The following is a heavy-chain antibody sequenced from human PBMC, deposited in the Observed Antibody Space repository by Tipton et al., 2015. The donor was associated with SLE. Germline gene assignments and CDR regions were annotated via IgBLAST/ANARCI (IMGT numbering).Heavy chain of an antibody. V-gene: IGHV4-59*08. Sequence: TLSLTCTVSGDSISSYYWSWIRQPPGKGLEWIGYIYYSGSTNYNPSLKRRVTISVDTSKNQFSLKLGSVTAADTAVYYCARRLGSSGFDYWGQGTLVTVSS. CDR2: IYYSGST. CDR1: GDSISSYY. D-gene: IGHD3-22*01. CDR3: ARRLGSSGFDY. J-gene: IGHJ4*02.